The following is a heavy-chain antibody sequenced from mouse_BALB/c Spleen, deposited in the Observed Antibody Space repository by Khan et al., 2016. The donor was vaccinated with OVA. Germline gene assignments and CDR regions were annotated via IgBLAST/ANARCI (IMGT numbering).Heavy chain of an antibody. D-gene: IGHD2-14*01. V-gene: IGHV3-8*02. CDR2: MIYTGYT. J-gene: IGHJ3*01. CDR3: ARSTYRYAFAY. CDR1: GDSITSGY. Sequence: EVQLQESGPSLVKPSQTLSLTCSVTGDSITSGYWSWIRKFPGNKLEYMGYMIYTGYTDYNPSLKSRIAITLHTSKHQYYLQLNSVTAEDTATYYCARSTYRYAFAYWGQGTLVTVSA.